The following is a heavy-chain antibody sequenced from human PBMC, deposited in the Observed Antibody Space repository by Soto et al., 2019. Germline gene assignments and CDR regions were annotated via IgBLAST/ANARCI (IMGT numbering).Heavy chain of an antibody. CDR1: GGSISSSSYY. CDR2: IYYSGST. Sequence: SETLSLTCTVSGGSISSSSYYWGWIRQPPGKGLEWIGSIYYSGSTYYNPSLKSRVTISVDTSKNQFSLKLGSVTAADTAVYYCAGYDYGVDYWGQGTLVTVS. D-gene: IGHD5-12*01. V-gene: IGHV4-39*01. CDR3: AGYDYGVDY. J-gene: IGHJ4*02.